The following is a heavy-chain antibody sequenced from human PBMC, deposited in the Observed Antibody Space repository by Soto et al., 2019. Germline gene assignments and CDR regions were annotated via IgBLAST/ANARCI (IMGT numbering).Heavy chain of an antibody. CDR2: IIPIFGTA. V-gene: IGHV1-69*13. CDR3: ARGAENYYDSSGTKYNWFDP. Sequence: GASVNVSCKHSGGTFSSYSISWVRQAPGQGLEWMGWIIPIFGTANYAQKFQGRVTITADESTSTAYMELSSLRSEDTAVYYCARGAENYYDSSGTKYNWFDPWGQGTLVTVXS. J-gene: IGHJ5*02. CDR1: GGTFSSYS. D-gene: IGHD3-22*01.